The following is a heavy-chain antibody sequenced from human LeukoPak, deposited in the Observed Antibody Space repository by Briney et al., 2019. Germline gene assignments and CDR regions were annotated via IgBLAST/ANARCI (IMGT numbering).Heavy chain of an antibody. V-gene: IGHV1-2*02. Sequence: ASVKVSCKASGYTFTGYYMHWVRQAPGQGLEWMGWINPNSGGTNYAQKFQGRVTMTRDTSIGTAYMELSRLRSDDTAVYYCASLIAAAGTWAFQHWGQGTLVTVSS. CDR3: ASLIAAAGTWAFQH. CDR2: INPNSGGT. D-gene: IGHD6-13*01. CDR1: GYTFTGYY. J-gene: IGHJ1*01.